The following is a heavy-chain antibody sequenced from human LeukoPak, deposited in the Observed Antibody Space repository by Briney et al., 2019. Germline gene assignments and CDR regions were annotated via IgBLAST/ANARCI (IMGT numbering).Heavy chain of an antibody. V-gene: IGHV5-51*01. CDR3: ARLRWPRGGRSSFDY. J-gene: IGHJ4*02. CDR1: GFRFTSHW. D-gene: IGHD3-10*01. CDR2: VNPDDSDT. Sequence: GESLKISFKGSGFRFTSHWIGWVRQMPGKGLEWMGIVNPDDSDTIYSPSFQGQVTISADESITTAYLQWSSLKASDTAMYYCARLRWPRGGRSSFDYWGQGALVTVSS.